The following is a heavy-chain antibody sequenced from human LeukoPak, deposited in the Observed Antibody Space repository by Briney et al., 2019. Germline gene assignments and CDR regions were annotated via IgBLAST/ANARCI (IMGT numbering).Heavy chain of an antibody. CDR3: ARQAIAAGPNSFDY. CDR2: IYPSDADV. V-gene: IGHV5-51*01. J-gene: IGHJ4*01. Sequence: GESLKISCKASGYSFTTYWISWVRQMPGKGLEWMALIYPSDADVRYSLSFQGQVTISADTSISTAYLQWSSLKASDTAMYYCARQAIAAGPNSFDYWGQGTLVTVSS. D-gene: IGHD6-13*01. CDR1: GYSFTTYW.